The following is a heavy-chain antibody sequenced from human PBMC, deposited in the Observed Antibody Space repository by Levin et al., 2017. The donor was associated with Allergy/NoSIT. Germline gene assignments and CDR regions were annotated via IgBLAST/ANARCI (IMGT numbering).Heavy chain of an antibody. Sequence: PGGSLRLSCAASGFSFSSYAIHWVRQAPGKGLEWVAVISYDGSIKYYADSVKGRFTISRDNSKNTLYLQMNSLRAEDTAVYYCARGSGGGAAAGTGYWGQGTLVTVSS. CDR2: ISYDGSIK. J-gene: IGHJ4*02. D-gene: IGHD6-13*01. V-gene: IGHV3-30-3*01. CDR3: ARGSGGGAAAGTGY. CDR1: GFSFSSYA.